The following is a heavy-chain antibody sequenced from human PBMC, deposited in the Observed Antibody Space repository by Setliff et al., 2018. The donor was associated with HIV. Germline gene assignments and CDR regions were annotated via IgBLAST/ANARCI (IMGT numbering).Heavy chain of an antibody. J-gene: IGHJ3*02. CDR3: TRRSYGEYYGSSGSGTHDAFDI. CDR2: IRSKANSYAT. CDR1: GFTFSGSA. Sequence: PGGSLRLSCAASGFTFSGSAMHWVRQASGKGLEWVGRIRSKANSYATAYAASVKGRFTISRDDSKNTAYLQMNSLKTEDTAVYYCTRRSYGEYYGSSGSGTHDAFDIWGQGTMVTVSS. V-gene: IGHV3-73*01. D-gene: IGHD3-22*01.